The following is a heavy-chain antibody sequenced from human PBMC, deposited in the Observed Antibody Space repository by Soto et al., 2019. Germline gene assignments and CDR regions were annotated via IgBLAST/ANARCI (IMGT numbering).Heavy chain of an antibody. CDR1: GYTFTSYA. CDR2: INAGNGNT. CDR3: ASTYVAAADPYYFDY. J-gene: IGHJ4*02. Sequence: ASVKVSCKASGYTFTSYAMHWVRQAPGQRLEWMGWINAGNGNTKYSQKFQGRVTITRDTSASTAYMELSSLRSEDTAVYYCASTYVAAADPYYFDYWGQGTLVTVSS. D-gene: IGHD6-13*01. V-gene: IGHV1-3*01.